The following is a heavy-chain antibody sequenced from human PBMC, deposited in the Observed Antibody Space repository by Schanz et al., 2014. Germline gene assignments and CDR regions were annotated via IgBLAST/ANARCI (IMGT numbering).Heavy chain of an antibody. CDR3: VRDAGWAFGDYHGMDV. CDR1: GYTFNNHG. J-gene: IGHJ6*02. CDR2: ISVSHGHT. Sequence: QVQLVQSGGEVKKPGASATVSCKAPGYTFNNHGIIWVRQAPGQGLEWMGWISVSHGHTNYAEKVHGRVTMTTDTSTSTAYMELRSLISDDTAVYYCVRDAGWAFGDYHGMDVWGQGTSVTVSS. D-gene: IGHD3-10*01. V-gene: IGHV1-18*01.